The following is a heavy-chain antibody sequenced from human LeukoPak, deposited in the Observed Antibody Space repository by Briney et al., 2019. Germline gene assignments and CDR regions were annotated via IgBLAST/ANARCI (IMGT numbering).Heavy chain of an antibody. J-gene: IGHJ3*02. Sequence: KPSETLSLTCTVSGGSISSGDYYWSWIRQPPGKGLEWIGYIYYSGSTYYNPSLKSRVTISVDTSKNQFSLKLSSVTAADTAVYYCARHIRVLRFPHAFDIWGQGTMVTVSS. CDR3: ARHIRVLRFPHAFDI. V-gene: IGHV4-30-4*01. CDR2: IYYSGST. CDR1: GGSISSGDYY. D-gene: IGHD3-3*01.